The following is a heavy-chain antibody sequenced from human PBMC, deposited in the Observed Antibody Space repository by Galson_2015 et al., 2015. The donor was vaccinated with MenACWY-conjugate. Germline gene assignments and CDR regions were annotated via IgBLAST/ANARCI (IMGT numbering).Heavy chain of an antibody. V-gene: IGHV3-23*01. CDR3: VKGSSAMVV. D-gene: IGHD6-6*01. Sequence: SLRLSCAASGLTLSSSAMNWVGQAPGKGLEWVSTIGGSDDNTYYPDSVRGRFTIYRDTSKSTLDLQMNRLRAEDAAVYYCVKGSSAMVVWGQWTTVAVSS. CDR2: IGGSDDNT. J-gene: IGHJ6*02. CDR1: GLTLSSSA.